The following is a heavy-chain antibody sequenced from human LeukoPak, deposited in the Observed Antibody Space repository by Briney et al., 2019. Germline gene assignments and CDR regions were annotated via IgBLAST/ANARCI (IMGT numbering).Heavy chain of an antibody. V-gene: IGHV3-23*01. Sequence: LTGGSLRLSCAASGFTFSGFAMSWVRRTPGKGLEWVSGISGSGDNTLYADSVKGRFTISRDNSKNTLYLEMNSLRAEDTAIYYCAKMKGHPLPKYYIDFWGQGTTVTVSS. J-gene: IGHJ6*01. D-gene: IGHD1-26*01. CDR1: GFTFSGFA. CDR2: ISGSGDNT. CDR3: AKMKGHPLPKYYIDF.